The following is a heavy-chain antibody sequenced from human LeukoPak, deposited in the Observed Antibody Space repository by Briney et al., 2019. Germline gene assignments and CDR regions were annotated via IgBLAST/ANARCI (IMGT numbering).Heavy chain of an antibody. Sequence: GGSLRLSCTASGFSFNSYSMTWVRQAPGKGLEWVAIISRASESIFYADSLKGRFTISRDNAKNSLSLQMNGLRAEDTAAYYCARGATDITRWFDPWGQGTLVTVSS. CDR3: ARGATDITRWFDP. J-gene: IGHJ5*02. CDR2: ISRASESI. V-gene: IGHV3-21*01. CDR1: GFSFNSYS. D-gene: IGHD3-3*01.